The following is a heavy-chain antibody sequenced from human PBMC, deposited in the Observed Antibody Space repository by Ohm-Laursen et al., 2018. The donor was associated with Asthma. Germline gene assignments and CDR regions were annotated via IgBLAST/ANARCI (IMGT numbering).Heavy chain of an antibody. CDR1: GFPFSNYG. Sequence: SLRLSCAASGFPFSNYGMHWVRQAPGKGLEWVAVIWFDGSNKYHADSVKGRFTISRDNSKNTLFLQMSSLRAEDTAVYYCAKTTGTSSRTSDYWGQGTLVTVSS. CDR2: IWFDGSNK. V-gene: IGHV3-33*06. J-gene: IGHJ4*02. CDR3: AKTTGTSSRTSDY. D-gene: IGHD1-1*01.